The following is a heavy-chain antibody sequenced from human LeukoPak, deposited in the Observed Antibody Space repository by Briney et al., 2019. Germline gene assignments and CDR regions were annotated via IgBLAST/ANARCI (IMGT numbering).Heavy chain of an antibody. CDR1: GYTFTSYY. D-gene: IGHD2-21*01. CDR2: INPSGGST. CDR3: ARVYPCGGDCYTFDC. V-gene: IGHV1-46*03. Sequence: ASVKVSCKASGYTFTSYYMHWVRQAPGQGLEWMGIINPSGGSTSYAQKFQGRVTMTRDTSTSTVYMELSSLRSEDTAVYYCARVYPCGGDCYTFDCWGQGTLVTVSS. J-gene: IGHJ4*02.